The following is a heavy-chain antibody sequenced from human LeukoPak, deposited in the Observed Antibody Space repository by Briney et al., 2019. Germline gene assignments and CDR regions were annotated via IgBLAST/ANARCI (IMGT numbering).Heavy chain of an antibody. D-gene: IGHD2-2*01. CDR3: ARGLRCSSTSCYFGS. Sequence: GGSLRLSCAASGFTLGSYWMSWVRQAPGKGLEWVANIKQDGSEKYYVDSVKGRFTISRDNAKNSLYLQMNSLRAEDTAVYYCARGLRCSSTSCYFGSWGQGTLVTVSS. CDR1: GFTLGSYW. V-gene: IGHV3-7*04. CDR2: IKQDGSEK. J-gene: IGHJ4*02.